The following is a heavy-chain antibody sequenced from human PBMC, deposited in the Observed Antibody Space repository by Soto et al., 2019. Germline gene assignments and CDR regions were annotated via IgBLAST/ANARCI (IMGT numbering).Heavy chain of an antibody. J-gene: IGHJ3*02. V-gene: IGHV3-48*02. CDR1: GFTFSNYS. CDR3: ARDLKPI. CDR2: ISSGSVTI. Sequence: GGSLRFSCAASGFTFSNYSMNWVRQAPGKGLEWVSYISSGSVTIYYADSVRGRFTISRDNAKNSLYLQMNSLRDEDTAMYYCARDLKPIWGQGTMVTVSS.